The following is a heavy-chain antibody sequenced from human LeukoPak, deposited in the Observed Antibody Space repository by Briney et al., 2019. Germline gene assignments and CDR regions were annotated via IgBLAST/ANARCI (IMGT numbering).Heavy chain of an antibody. CDR3: ARGSYSYGNAFDY. V-gene: IGHV4-4*07. CDR2: IYTSGST. J-gene: IGHJ4*02. Sequence: PSETLSLTCTVSGDSISSFYFSWIRQPAGKGLEWIGRIYTSGSTNYNPSLKSRVTISVDTSKNQFSLKLSSVTAADTAVYFCARGSYSYGNAFDYWGQGTLVTVSS. CDR1: GDSISSFY. D-gene: IGHD5-18*01.